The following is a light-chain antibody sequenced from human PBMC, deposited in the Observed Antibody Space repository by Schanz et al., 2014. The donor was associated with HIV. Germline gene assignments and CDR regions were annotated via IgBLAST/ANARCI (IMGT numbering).Light chain of an antibody. J-gene: IGLJ2*01. CDR1: SSDVGGYNY. V-gene: IGLV2-14*01. CDR3: SSYAGSNNVI. CDR2: DVN. Sequence: QSALTQPASVSGSPGQSITISCTGTSSDVGGYNYVSWYQQHPGKPPKLMIYDVNNRPSGVSNRFSGSKSGNTASLTISGLQAEDEADYYCSSYAGSNNVIFGGGTKLTVL.